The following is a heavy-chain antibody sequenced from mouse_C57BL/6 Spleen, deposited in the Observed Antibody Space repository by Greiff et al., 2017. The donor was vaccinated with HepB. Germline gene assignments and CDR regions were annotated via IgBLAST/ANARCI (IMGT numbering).Heavy chain of an antibody. D-gene: IGHD1-1*01. J-gene: IGHJ2*01. CDR3: ARHGSSHFDY. CDR1: GYTFTSYW. Sequence: QVQLQQPGAELVKPGASVKMSCKASGYTFTSYWITWVKQRPGQGREWSGDIYPGSGSTNYNEKFKSKAPLTVDTSSSTAYMQLSSLTSEDSAVYYCARHGSSHFDYWGQGTTLTVSS. CDR2: IYPGSGST. V-gene: IGHV1-55*01.